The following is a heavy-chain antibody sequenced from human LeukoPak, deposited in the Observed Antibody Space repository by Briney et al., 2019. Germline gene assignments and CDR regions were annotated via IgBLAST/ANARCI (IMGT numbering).Heavy chain of an antibody. Sequence: PGGSLRLSCAASGFSVSTFYMSWVRQAPGKGLEWVPVLYTAGPTYYADSVQGRFTISRDNSKNTLFLQMDNLRADDTATYYCARSGPSVLWSKSFDYWGQGALVTVSS. CDR2: LYTAGPT. D-gene: IGHD3-10*01. V-gene: IGHV3-66*01. CDR1: GFSVSTFY. J-gene: IGHJ4*02. CDR3: ARSGPSVLWSKSFDY.